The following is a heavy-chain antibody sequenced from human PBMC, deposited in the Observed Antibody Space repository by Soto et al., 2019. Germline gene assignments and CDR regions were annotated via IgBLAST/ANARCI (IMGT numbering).Heavy chain of an antibody. CDR2: IYSGGST. Sequence: GGSLRLSCAASGFTVSSNYMSWVRQAPGKGLEWVSVIYSGGSTYYADSVKGRFTISRHNSKKTLYLQMNSLRAEDTAVYYCARVRNYGQHYFDYWGQGTLVTVSS. V-gene: IGHV3-53*04. D-gene: IGHD1-7*01. J-gene: IGHJ4*02. CDR3: ARVRNYGQHYFDY. CDR1: GFTVSSNY.